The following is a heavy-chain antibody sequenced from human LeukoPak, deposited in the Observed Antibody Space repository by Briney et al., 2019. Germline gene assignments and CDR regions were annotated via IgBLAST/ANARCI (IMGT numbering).Heavy chain of an antibody. Sequence: PSETLSLTCTVSGGSISSSSYYWGWIRQPPGKGLEWIGSIYYSGSTYYNPSLKSRVTISVDTSKNQFPLKLSSVTAADTAVYYCARPYGDRGYFDYWGQGTLVTVSS. V-gene: IGHV4-39*01. CDR2: IYYSGST. D-gene: IGHD4-17*01. CDR1: GGSISSSSYY. CDR3: ARPYGDRGYFDY. J-gene: IGHJ4*02.